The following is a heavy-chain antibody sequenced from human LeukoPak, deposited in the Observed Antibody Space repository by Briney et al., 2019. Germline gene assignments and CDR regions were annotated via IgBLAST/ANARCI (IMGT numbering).Heavy chain of an antibody. D-gene: IGHD4-23*01. CDR2: ISGSGSST. CDR1: EFTFSSYA. J-gene: IGHJ4*02. V-gene: IGHV3-23*01. Sequence: PGGSLRLSCAASEFTFSSYAMSWVRQAPGKGLEWVSTISGSGSSTYYADSVKGRFTISRDNSKNTLYLQMNSLRAEDTAVYYCAKDRGDYGDNKRGFDYWGQGTLVTVSS. CDR3: AKDRGDYGDNKRGFDY.